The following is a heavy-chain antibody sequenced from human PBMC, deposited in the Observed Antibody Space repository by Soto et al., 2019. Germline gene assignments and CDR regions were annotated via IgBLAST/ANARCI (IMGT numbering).Heavy chain of an antibody. CDR3: ARAIFGSSWYSSWFDP. CDR2: TYYRSKWYN. D-gene: IGHD6-13*01. J-gene: IGHJ5*02. CDR1: GDNVSSNTAA. V-gene: IGHV6-1*01. Sequence: QVQLQQSGPGLVKPSQTLSLTCAISGDNVSSNTAAWNWIRQSPSTGLEWLGRTYYRSKWYNDYALAVKSRISINPDTSKNQFSLQLNSVTPEDTAVYYCARAIFGSSWYSSWFDPWGQGTLVTVSS.